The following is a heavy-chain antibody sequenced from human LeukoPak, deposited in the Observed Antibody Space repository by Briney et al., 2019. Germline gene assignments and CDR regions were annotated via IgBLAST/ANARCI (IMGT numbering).Heavy chain of an antibody. CDR2: IYSGSST. CDR1: GFTVSSKY. CDR3: ARGTAMVTHFDY. Sequence: AGGSLRLSCAASGFTVSSKYMSWVRQAPGRGLEWVSVIYSGSSTYYADSVKGRFTISRDNSKNTLYLQMNSLRAEDTAVYYCARGTAMVTHFDYWGQGTQVTVSS. D-gene: IGHD5-18*01. J-gene: IGHJ4*02. V-gene: IGHV3-53*01.